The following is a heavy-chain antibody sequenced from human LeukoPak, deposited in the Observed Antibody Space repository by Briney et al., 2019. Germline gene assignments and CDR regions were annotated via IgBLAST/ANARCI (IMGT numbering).Heavy chain of an antibody. J-gene: IGHJ5*02. D-gene: IGHD6-19*01. CDR2: INHSGST. Sequence: SETLSLTCAVYGGSFSGCYWSCIRQPPGKGLEWIGEINHSGSTNCNPSIKSRVTISVDTAKTQFSMKLSSVTAADTAVYYCARARPYSSGWYYQEWFDPWGQGTLVTVSS. V-gene: IGHV4-34*01. CDR1: GGSFSGCY. CDR3: ARARPYSSGWYYQEWFDP.